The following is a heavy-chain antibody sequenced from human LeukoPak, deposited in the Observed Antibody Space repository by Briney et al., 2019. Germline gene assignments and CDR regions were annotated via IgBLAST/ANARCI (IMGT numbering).Heavy chain of an antibody. CDR1: GYTFTSYD. CDR2: MNPNSGNT. CDR3: TAGVESYYDGHHFDH. Sequence: GASVKVSCKASGYTFTSYDINWVRQATGQGLEWMGWMNPNSGNTGYAQKFQGGVTMTRNTSISTAYMELSSLRSEDTAVYYCTAGVESYYDGHHFDHWGQGTLVTVSS. D-gene: IGHD3-22*01. V-gene: IGHV1-8*01. J-gene: IGHJ4*02.